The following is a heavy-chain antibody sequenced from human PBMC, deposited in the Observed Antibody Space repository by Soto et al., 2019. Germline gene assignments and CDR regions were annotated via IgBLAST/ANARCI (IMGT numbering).Heavy chain of an antibody. J-gene: IGHJ4*02. D-gene: IGHD5-18*01. V-gene: IGHV3-23*01. CDR1: GFTFSAYG. Sequence: EVQLLESGGGLVQPGGSLRLSCAASGFTFSAYGMSWVRQSPGKGLEWVSFITGSGGSTYYADSVKGRFTISRDNSKNTLYMQMHSLRAEDTAVYYCAQGYSYGSGWVWGQGTLVTVSS. CDR3: AQGYSYGSGWV. CDR2: ITGSGGST.